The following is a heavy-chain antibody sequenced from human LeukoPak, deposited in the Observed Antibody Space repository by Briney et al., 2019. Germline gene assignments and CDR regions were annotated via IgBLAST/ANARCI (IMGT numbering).Heavy chain of an antibody. CDR2: IKQDGSEK. CDR3: ASGTRQFYFDY. V-gene: IGHV3-7*01. Sequence: PGGSLRLSCAASGFTLSSYWMSWVRQAPGKGLEWVANIKQDGSEKYYVDSVKGRVTISRDNAKNSLYLQMNSLRAEDTAAYYCASGTRQFYFDYWGQGTLLTVSS. J-gene: IGHJ4*02. D-gene: IGHD3/OR15-3a*01. CDR1: GFTLSSYW.